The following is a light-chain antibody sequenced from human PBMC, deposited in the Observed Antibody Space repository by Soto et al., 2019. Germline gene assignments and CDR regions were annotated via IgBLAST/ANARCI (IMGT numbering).Light chain of an antibody. CDR2: DVS. V-gene: IGLV2-14*01. J-gene: IGLJ1*01. CDR1: SSDVGGYSY. CDR3: ASYTTSSTYV. Sequence: QPELNHPVSGTGSPGRAIAISCTGTSSDVGGYSYVSWYQQQPGKAPKLVISDVSNRPSGVSDRFSGSKSGNTASLTISGLQTEDEDAYYCASYTTSSTYVFGTGTKVTVL.